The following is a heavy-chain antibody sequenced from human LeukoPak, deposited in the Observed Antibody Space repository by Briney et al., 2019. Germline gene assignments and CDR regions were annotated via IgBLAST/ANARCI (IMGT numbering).Heavy chain of an antibody. Sequence: SETLSLTCTVSGGSISSYYWSWIRQPPGKGLEWIGYFYYSGSTSYNPSLKSRVTISVDTSKNQFPLKLTSVTAADTAVYYCARQTGTVTTPFDYWGQGTPVTVSS. D-gene: IGHD4-17*01. J-gene: IGHJ4*02. CDR3: ARQTGTVTTPFDY. CDR2: FYYSGST. V-gene: IGHV4-59*08. CDR1: GGSISSYY.